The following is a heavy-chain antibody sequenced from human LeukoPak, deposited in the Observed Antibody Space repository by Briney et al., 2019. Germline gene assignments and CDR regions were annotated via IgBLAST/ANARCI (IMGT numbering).Heavy chain of an antibody. Sequence: GGSLRLSCAASGFTFSSYSMNWVSQAPGKGLEWVSSISSSSSYIYYADSVKGRFTISRDNAKNSLYLQMNSLRAEDTAVYYGARVSGSWENDYWGQGTLVTVSS. CDR1: GFTFSSYS. V-gene: IGHV3-21*01. CDR3: ARVSGSWENDY. D-gene: IGHD3-10*01. CDR2: ISSSSSYI. J-gene: IGHJ4*02.